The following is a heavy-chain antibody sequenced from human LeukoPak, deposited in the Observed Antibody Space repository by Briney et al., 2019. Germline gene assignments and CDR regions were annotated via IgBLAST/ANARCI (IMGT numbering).Heavy chain of an antibody. CDR1: GYTFTSYD. Sequence: GASVNLSCMASGYTFTSYDINWVRQATGQGLEWMGWMNPNSGNTGYAQKFQSSVTITTNTSISTAYIELSSLRSEDTAVYYCARVRYSSGWWLIDYWGQGTLVTVSS. CDR3: ARVRYSSGWWLIDY. J-gene: IGHJ4*02. D-gene: IGHD6-19*01. V-gene: IGHV1-8*01. CDR2: MNPNSGNT.